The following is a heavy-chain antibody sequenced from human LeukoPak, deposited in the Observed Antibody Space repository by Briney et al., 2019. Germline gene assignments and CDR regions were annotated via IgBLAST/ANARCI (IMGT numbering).Heavy chain of an antibody. CDR1: GYTFTGYY. V-gene: IGHV1-2*06. CDR3: ARGPRSYYGSRSYTWFDP. Sequence: ASVKVSFKASGYTFTGYYMHWVRQAPGQGLEWMGRINPNSGGTNYAQKFQGRVTMTRDTSISTAYMELSRLRYDDTAVYYCARGPRSYYGSRSYTWFDPWGQGTLVTVSS. CDR2: INPNSGGT. D-gene: IGHD3-10*01. J-gene: IGHJ5*02.